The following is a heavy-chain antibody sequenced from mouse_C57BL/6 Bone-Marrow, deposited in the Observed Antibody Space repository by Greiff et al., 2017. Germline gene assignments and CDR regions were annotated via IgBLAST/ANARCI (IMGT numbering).Heavy chain of an antibody. J-gene: IGHJ1*03. CDR3: ASPNSGSLWYFDV. CDR2: ISSGSSTI. V-gene: IGHV5-17*01. Sequence: EVQLQQSGGGLVKPGGSLKLSCAASGFTFSDYGMHWVRQAPEKGLEWVAYISSGSSTIYYADTVKGRFTISRDNAKNTLFLQMTSLRSEDTAMYYCASPNSGSLWYFDVWGTGTTVTVSS. D-gene: IGHD1-1*01. CDR1: GFTFSDYG.